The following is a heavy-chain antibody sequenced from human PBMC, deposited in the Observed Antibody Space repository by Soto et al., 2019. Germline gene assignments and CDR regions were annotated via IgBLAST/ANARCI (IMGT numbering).Heavy chain of an antibody. V-gene: IGHV1-18*04. CDR3: ARERIQLWWLRYYGMDV. Sequence: GASVKVSCKASGYTFTSYGISWVRQAPGQGLEWMGWISAYNGNTNYAQKLQGRVTMTTDTSTSTAYMELRSLRSDDTAVYYCARERIQLWWLRYYGMDVWGQGTTVTVSS. J-gene: IGHJ6*02. CDR1: GYTFTSYG. CDR2: ISAYNGNT. D-gene: IGHD5-18*01.